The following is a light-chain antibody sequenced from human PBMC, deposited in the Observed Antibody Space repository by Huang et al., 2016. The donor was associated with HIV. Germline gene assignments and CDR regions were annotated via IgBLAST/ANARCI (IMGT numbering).Light chain of an antibody. CDR2: AAS. Sequence: DIQMTQSPSSLSASVGDRVTITCRASQSIRSYLNWYQQKPGQAPKLLIYAASTLQSGVPSRFSGSGSGTDFTLTSSSLQPEDFSTYYCQQSYSTPPALGGGTKVEIK. CDR3: QQSYSTPPA. CDR1: QSIRSY. V-gene: IGKV1-39*01. J-gene: IGKJ4*01.